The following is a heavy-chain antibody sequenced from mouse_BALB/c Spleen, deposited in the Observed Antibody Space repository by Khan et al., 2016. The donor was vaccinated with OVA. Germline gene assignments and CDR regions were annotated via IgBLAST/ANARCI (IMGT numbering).Heavy chain of an antibody. CDR3: ARVYGGDVDY. J-gene: IGHJ2*02. Sequence: EVKLEESGPGLVKPSQSLSLTCTVTGYSITSDYAWNWIRQFPGNKLEWMGFISYSGNTKYNPSLKSRFSIPRDTSKNQFFLQLNSVTTEDTATYYCARVYGGDVDYWGQGTSLTVSS. V-gene: IGHV3-2*02. D-gene: IGHD1-1*01. CDR2: ISYSGNT. CDR1: GYSITSDYA.